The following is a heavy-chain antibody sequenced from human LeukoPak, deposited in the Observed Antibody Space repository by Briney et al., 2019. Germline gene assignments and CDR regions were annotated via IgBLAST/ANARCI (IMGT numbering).Heavy chain of an antibody. J-gene: IGHJ3*02. Sequence: PGGSLRLSCAASGFTFSSYAMHWVRQAPGKGLEWVAVISYDGSNKYYADSVKGRFTISRDNSKNTLYLQMNSLRAEDTAVYYCARAPPEYYDFWSGADAFDIWGQGTMVTVSS. D-gene: IGHD3-3*01. CDR2: ISYDGSNK. CDR1: GFTFSSYA. CDR3: ARAPPEYYDFWSGADAFDI. V-gene: IGHV3-30-3*01.